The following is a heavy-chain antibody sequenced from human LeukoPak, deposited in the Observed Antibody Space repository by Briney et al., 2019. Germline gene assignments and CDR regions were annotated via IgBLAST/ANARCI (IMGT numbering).Heavy chain of an antibody. Sequence: GGSLRLPCAASGFTFSSYAMSWVRQAPGKGLGWVSSITGSGTSTYYADSVKGRFTISRDNSKNMLFLQMNSLRAEDTAVYYCAKDPTTVVTRDWYFDLWGRGTLVTVSS. V-gene: IGHV3-23*01. D-gene: IGHD4-23*01. CDR2: ITGSGTST. CDR1: GFTFSSYA. CDR3: AKDPTTVVTRDWYFDL. J-gene: IGHJ2*01.